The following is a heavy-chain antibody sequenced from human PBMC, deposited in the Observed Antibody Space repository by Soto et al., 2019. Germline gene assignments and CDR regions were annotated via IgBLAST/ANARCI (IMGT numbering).Heavy chain of an antibody. J-gene: IGHJ4*02. CDR1: GYTFTRSG. CDR2: INPMADVL. CDR3: VEGLRLGELSR. V-gene: IGHV1-69*04. D-gene: IGHD3-16*01. Sequence: SVKVSCKASGYTFTRSGISWVRQAPGQGLEWMGRINPMADVLHYAQRFQGRVTITADRSTGIGYMELSSLTTEDTAVYYCVEGLRLGELSRWGQGTKVTVSS.